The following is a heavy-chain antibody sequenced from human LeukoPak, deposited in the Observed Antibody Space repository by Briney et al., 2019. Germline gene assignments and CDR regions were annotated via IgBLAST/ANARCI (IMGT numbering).Heavy chain of an antibody. CDR3: ARDSGLDSFDY. D-gene: IGHD3-22*01. CDR2: IYYSGST. Sequence: SETLSLTCTVSGGSISSGDYYRSWTRHPPGKGLEWIGYIYYSGSTYYNPSLKSRVTISVDTSKNQFSLKLSSVTAADTAVYYCARDSGLDSFDYWGQRTLVTVSS. CDR1: GGSISSGDYY. J-gene: IGHJ4*02. V-gene: IGHV4-30-4*08.